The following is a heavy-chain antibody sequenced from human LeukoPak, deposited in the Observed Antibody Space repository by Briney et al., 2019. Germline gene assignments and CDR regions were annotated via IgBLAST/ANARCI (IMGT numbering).Heavy chain of an antibody. Sequence: GGSLRLSCAASGFTFSGYWMHWVRQAPGKGLEWVSVIYSGGTTYYADSVKGRFTISRDNSNNTLYLQMNSLRAEDTAVYYCARGPVTKFEIWGQGTILTVSS. CDR3: ARGPVTKFEI. J-gene: IGHJ3*02. CDR2: IYSGGTT. D-gene: IGHD4-17*01. V-gene: IGHV3-53*01. CDR1: GFTFSGYW.